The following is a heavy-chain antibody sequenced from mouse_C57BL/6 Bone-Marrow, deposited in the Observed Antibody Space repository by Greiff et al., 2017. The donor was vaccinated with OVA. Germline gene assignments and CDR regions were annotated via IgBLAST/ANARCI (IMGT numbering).Heavy chain of an antibody. CDR3: ARGEITTTRALFDY. J-gene: IGHJ3*01. D-gene: IGHD1-1*01. V-gene: IGHV1-55*01. CDR1: GYTFTSYW. CDR2: IYPGSGST. Sequence: QVQLQQPGAELVKPGASVKMSCKASGYTFTSYWITWVKQRPGQGLEWIGDIYPGSGSTNYNEKFKSKATLTVATSSSTAYMQLSSLTSEDSAVYYCARGEITTTRALFDYWGQGTLVTVSA.